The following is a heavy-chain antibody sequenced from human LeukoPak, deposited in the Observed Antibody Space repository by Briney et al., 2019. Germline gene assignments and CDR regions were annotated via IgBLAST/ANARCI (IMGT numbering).Heavy chain of an antibody. CDR1: GFTFDDYA. D-gene: IGHD1-1*01. V-gene: IGHV3-9*01. Sequence: PGRSLRLSCAATGFTFDDYAMHWVRQAPGKGLEWVSGINWNGGNIGYADSVKGRFTISRDNAKNSLYLQMNSLRAEDTAVYYCARHNDRYYYMDVWGKGTTVTVSS. CDR2: INWNGGNI. J-gene: IGHJ6*03. CDR3: ARHNDRYYYMDV.